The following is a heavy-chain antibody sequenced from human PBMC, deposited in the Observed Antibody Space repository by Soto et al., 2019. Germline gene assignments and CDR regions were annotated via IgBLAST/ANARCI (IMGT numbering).Heavy chain of an antibody. CDR1: EFVFRNYW. Sequence: GGSLRLSCAASEFVFRNYWMHWVRQAPGKGLVWVSRIDSDGSSTNYADSVKGRFTISRDNAKNTLYLQMNSLRADDTAVYFCARDEMRFNAVGVVMHENSAFDSWGQGTMVSVS. CDR3: ARDEMRFNAVGVVMHENSAFDS. D-gene: IGHD3-3*01. V-gene: IGHV3-74*01. CDR2: IDSDGSST. J-gene: IGHJ3*02.